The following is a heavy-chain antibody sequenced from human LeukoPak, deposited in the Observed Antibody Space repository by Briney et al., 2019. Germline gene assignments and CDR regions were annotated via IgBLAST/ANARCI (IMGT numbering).Heavy chain of an antibody. V-gene: IGHV4-59*01. CDR3: ARWKYADYERTFDY. D-gene: IGHD4-17*01. Sequence: SETLSLTCTVSGGSISSYYWSWIRQPPGKGLEWIGYIYYSGSTNYNPSLKSRVTISVDTSKNQFSLKLTSATAADTAIYYCARWKYADYERTFDYWGQGTLVTVSS. CDR1: GGSISSYY. CDR2: IYYSGST. J-gene: IGHJ4*02.